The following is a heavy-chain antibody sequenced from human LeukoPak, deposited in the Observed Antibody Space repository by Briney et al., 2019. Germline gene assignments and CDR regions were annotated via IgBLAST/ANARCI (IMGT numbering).Heavy chain of an antibody. Sequence: GGTLRLSCAASGFTFSSHGMNWVRQAPGKGLEWVSGISPSGGITYYTDSVKGRFTISRDNAKNSLYLQMNSLRAEDTAVYYCARVEWELRVNDYWGQGTLVTVSS. CDR3: ARVEWELRVNDY. CDR1: GFTFSSHG. V-gene: IGHV3-23*01. J-gene: IGHJ4*02. D-gene: IGHD1-26*01. CDR2: ISPSGGIT.